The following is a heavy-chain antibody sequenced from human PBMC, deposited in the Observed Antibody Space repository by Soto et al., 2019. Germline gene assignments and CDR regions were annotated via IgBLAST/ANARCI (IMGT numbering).Heavy chain of an antibody. J-gene: IGHJ3*02. CDR3: AKDMAPWISTWADAFDI. CDR2: ISWNSGSI. Sequence: PGGSLRLSCAASGFTFDDYAMHWVRQAPGKGLEWVSGISWNSGSIGYADSVKGRFTISRDNAKNSLYLQMNSLRAEDTALYYCAKDMAPWISTWADAFDIWGQGTMVTVSS. CDR1: GFTFDDYA. V-gene: IGHV3-9*01. D-gene: IGHD1-26*01.